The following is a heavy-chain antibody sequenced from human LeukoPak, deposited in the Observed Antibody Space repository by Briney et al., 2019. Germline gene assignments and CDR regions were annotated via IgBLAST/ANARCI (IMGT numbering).Heavy chain of an antibody. CDR3: ARRRDAFDI. V-gene: IGHV4-59*08. CDR1: GGSISSYY. J-gene: IGHJ3*02. Sequence: SETLSLTCTVSGGSISSYYWSWIRQPPGKGLEWIGYIYYSGSTNYNPSLKSRVTISVDTSKNQFSLKLSSVTAADTAVYYCARRRDAFDIWGQGIMVTVSS. CDR2: IYYSGST.